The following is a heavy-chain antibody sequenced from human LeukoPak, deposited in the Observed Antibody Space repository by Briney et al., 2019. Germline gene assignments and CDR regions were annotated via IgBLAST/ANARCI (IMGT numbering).Heavy chain of an antibody. J-gene: IGHJ4*02. CDR3: ATGGIYSSNFDY. Sequence: GESLKISCKGSGYTFIRFWIGWVRQMPGTDLEWMGIIYPGDSETRYSPSFQGQVTISVDKSISTAYLQWSSLKASDTAVYYCATGGIYSSNFDYWGQGTLVTVSS. D-gene: IGHD5-18*01. CDR2: IYPGDSET. CDR1: GYTFIRFW. V-gene: IGHV5-51*01.